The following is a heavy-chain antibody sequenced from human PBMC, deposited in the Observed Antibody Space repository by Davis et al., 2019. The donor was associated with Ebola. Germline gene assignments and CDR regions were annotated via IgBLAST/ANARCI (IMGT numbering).Heavy chain of an antibody. V-gene: IGHV3-48*03. D-gene: IGHD3-3*01. CDR3: ARESFDFWSGYSNWFDP. J-gene: IGHJ5*02. CDR1: GFTFSSYE. CDR2: ISSSGSTI. Sequence: PGGSLRLSCAASGFTFSSYEMNWVRQAPGKGLEWVSYISSSGSTIYYADSVKGLFTISRDNAKNSLYLQMNSLRAEDTAVYYCARESFDFWSGYSNWFDPWGQGTLVTVSS.